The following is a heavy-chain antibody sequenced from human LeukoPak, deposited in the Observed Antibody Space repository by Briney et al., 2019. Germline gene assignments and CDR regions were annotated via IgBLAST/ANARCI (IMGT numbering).Heavy chain of an antibody. Sequence: SVKVSCKASGGTFSRFTIGWVRQAPGQGFEWMGGITPIFDTANFAQKFQGRVSITADESTSTAFMELSSLRSEDTAVYYCAREWGLESSGYYYAYWGQGTLVTVSS. J-gene: IGHJ4*02. D-gene: IGHD3-22*01. CDR2: ITPIFDTA. CDR3: AREWGLESSGYYYAY. V-gene: IGHV1-69*13. CDR1: GGTFSRFT.